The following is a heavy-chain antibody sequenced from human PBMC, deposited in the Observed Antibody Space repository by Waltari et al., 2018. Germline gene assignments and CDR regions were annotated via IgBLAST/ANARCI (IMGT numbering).Heavy chain of an antibody. CDR3: AGGVYSSSWYNWFDP. D-gene: IGHD6-13*01. V-gene: IGHV4-31*03. CDR1: GGSIRSGGYS. J-gene: IGHJ5*02. CDR2: IYYSGST. Sequence: QVQLQESGPGLVKPSQTLSLTCTVSGGSIRSGGYSWSWIRQHPGKGLEWIGYIYYSGSTYYNPSLKSRVTISVDTSKKQLSLKLSSVTAADTAVYYCAGGVYSSSWYNWFDPWGQGTLVTVSS.